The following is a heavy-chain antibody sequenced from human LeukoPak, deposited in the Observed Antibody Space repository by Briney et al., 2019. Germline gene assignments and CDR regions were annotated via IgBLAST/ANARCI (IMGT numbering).Heavy chain of an antibody. V-gene: IGHV4-31*03. CDR2: IYYSGST. D-gene: IGHD2-15*01. CDR1: GGSISSGGYY. J-gene: IGHJ3*02. Sequence: KPSETLSLTCTVSGGSISSGGYYWSWIRQHPGKGLEWIGYIYYSGSTYYNPSLKSRVTISVDTSKNQFSLKLSSVTAADTAVYYCARTLGWGGNKWSAFDIWGQGTMVTVSS. CDR3: ARTLGWGGNKWSAFDI.